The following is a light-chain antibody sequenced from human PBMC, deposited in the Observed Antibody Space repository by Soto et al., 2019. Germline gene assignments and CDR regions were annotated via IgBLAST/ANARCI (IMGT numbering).Light chain of an antibody. CDR3: QQYGTSEII. V-gene: IGKV3-20*01. Sequence: EFVLTQSPCTLSLSPGERATLSCRASQSLTNSFIAWYQQKPGQAPRLLIYDTSSRASGIPGRFSGSGSGTDFTLTISRLETEDFAVFYCQQYGTSEIIFGQGTRLEIK. J-gene: IGKJ5*01. CDR2: DTS. CDR1: QSLTNSF.